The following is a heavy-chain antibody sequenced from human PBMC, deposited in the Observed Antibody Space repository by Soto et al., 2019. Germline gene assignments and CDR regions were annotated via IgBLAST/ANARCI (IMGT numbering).Heavy chain of an antibody. Sequence: PGGSLRLSCAASGFTFSSYAMRWVRQAPGKGLEWVSAISASGGSTYYAASVKRRFTNPRANSKNTLYLQMTSLRAEGTAVYYYAKMEGGKAGCDDWGQGTLVSVSA. CDR2: ISASGGST. CDR1: GFTFSSYA. CDR3: AKMEGGKAGCDD. J-gene: IGHJ4*02. V-gene: IGHV3-23*01. D-gene: IGHD1-26*01.